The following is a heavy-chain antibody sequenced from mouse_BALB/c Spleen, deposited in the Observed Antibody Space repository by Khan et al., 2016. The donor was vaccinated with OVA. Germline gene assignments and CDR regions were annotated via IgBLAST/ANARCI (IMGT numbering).Heavy chain of an antibody. J-gene: IGHJ1*01. V-gene: IGHV5-6-3*01. CDR2: INSNGGTS. Sequence: EVELVESGGGLVQPGGSLTLSCAASGFTFSGSGMSWVRQTPDKRLELVATINSNGGTSYYPDSVKGRFTISRDNAKNTLHLQMSSLKSEDTAMYDCTSTYYRCDEGYWFFDVWGAGTTVTVSS. D-gene: IGHD2-14*01. CDR1: GFTFSGSG. CDR3: TSTYYRCDEGYWFFDV.